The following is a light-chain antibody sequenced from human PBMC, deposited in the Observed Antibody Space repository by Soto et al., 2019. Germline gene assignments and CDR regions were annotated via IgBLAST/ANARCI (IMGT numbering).Light chain of an antibody. J-gene: IGLJ2*01. V-gene: IGLV8-61*01. CDR1: SGSVSTTYY. CDR3: MLYMGGGLVV. Sequence: QTVVTQEPSFSVSPGGTVTLTCGLTSGSVSTTYYPSWYQQTPGQAPRTLIYSTNIRSSGVPDRFSGSILGNKAALTITGXQAXDESDYHCMLYMGGGLVVFGGGTKLTVL. CDR2: STN.